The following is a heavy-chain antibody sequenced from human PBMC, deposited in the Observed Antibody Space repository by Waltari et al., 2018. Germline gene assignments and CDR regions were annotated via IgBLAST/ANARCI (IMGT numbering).Heavy chain of an antibody. J-gene: IGHJ2*01. CDR1: GGSISSSNW. CDR2: IYHSGST. V-gene: IGHV4-4*02. D-gene: IGHD4-17*01. CDR3: ARGEKADITDYGDYFDL. Sequence: QVQLQESGPGLVKPSGTLSLTCAVSGGSISSSNWWSWVRQPPGKGLEWIGAIYHSGSTNYNPYLKSRVTISVDKSKNQFSLKLSSVTAADTAVYDCARGEKADITDYGDYFDLWGRGTLVTVSS.